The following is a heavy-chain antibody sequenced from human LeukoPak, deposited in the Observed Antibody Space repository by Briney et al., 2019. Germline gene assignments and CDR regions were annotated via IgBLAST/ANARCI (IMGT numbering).Heavy chain of an antibody. CDR3: ARDIVVVPAAEMNWFDP. CDR2: ISAYNGNT. J-gene: IGHJ5*02. Sequence: ASVKVSCKASGYTFTIYGISWVRQAPGQGLEWMGWISAYNGNTNYAQKLQGRVTMTTDTSTSTAYMELRSLRSDDTAVYYCARDIVVVPAAEMNWFDPWGQGTLVTVSS. D-gene: IGHD2-2*01. V-gene: IGHV1-18*01. CDR1: GYTFTIYG.